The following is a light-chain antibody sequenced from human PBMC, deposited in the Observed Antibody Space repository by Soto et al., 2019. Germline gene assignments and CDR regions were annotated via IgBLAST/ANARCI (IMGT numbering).Light chain of an antibody. CDR2: AAS. J-gene: IGKJ4*01. Sequence: DIQMTQSPSTLSASVGGRVIITCPASHEISINLACYQQKPGTAPKLLIYAASTLQSGVPSRFSGSGSGTHFTFTISNLQPEDIATYDCQQFDSLLRATFGGGTKVDIK. V-gene: IGKV1-33*01. CDR1: HEISIN. CDR3: QQFDSLLRAT.